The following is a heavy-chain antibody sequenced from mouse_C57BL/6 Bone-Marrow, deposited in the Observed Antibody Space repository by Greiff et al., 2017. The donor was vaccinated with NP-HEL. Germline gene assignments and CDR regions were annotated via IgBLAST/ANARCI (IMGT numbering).Heavy chain of an antibody. CDR3: TRTHYDGYHAWFAD. V-gene: IGHV1-15*01. CDR2: IDPETGGT. CDR1: GYTFTDYE. J-gene: IGHJ3*01. Sequence: QVQLQQSGAELVRPGASVTLSCKASGYTFTDYEMHWVKQTPVHGLEWIGAIDPETGGTAYNQKFKGKAILTADKSSSTAYMELRSLTSEDSAVYYCTRTHYDGYHAWFADWGQGTLVTVSA. D-gene: IGHD2-3*01.